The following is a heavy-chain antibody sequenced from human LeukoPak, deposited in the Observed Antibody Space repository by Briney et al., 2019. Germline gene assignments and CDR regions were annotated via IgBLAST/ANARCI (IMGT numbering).Heavy chain of an antibody. CDR3: ARNPPNYYGSGSYHINWFDP. CDR2: ISAYNGNT. D-gene: IGHD3-10*01. V-gene: IGHV1-18*01. Sequence: GASVKVSCKASGYTFTSYGISWVRQAPGQGLEWMGWISAYNGNTNYAQKLQGRVTMTTDTSTSTAYMELRSLRSDDTAVYYCARNPPNYYGSGSYHINWFDPWGQGTLVTVSS. CDR1: GYTFTSYG. J-gene: IGHJ5*02.